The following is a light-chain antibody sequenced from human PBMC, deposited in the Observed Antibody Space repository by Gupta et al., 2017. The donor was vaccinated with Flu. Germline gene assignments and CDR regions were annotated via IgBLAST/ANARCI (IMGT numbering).Light chain of an antibody. CDR1: QTFSSSY. CDR3: QQYGHSPFN. Sequence: EIVLTQSPGPLSLSTGERASLSCRASQTFSSSYLAWYQQKPGQAPRLLIYGASSRATGIPDRFSGSGSGTDFTLTISRLEPEDFAVYYCQQYGHSPFNFGPGTKVDIK. J-gene: IGKJ3*01. V-gene: IGKV3-20*01. CDR2: GAS.